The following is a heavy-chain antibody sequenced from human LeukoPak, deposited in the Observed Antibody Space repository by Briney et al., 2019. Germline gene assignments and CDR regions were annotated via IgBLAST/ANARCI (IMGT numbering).Heavy chain of an antibody. CDR2: MNPYNGNT. J-gene: IGHJ6*03. V-gene: IGHV1-8*01. CDR3: ARAAVNLHPNHYYYMDV. Sequence: ASVKVSCKASGYTLTSYDINWLRQATGQGLEWMGWMNPYNGNTGYAQKFEGRVIMTRDTSISTAYLELSSLTSEDTAVYYCARAAVNLHPNHYYYMDVWGKGTTVTVSS. CDR1: GYTLTSYD.